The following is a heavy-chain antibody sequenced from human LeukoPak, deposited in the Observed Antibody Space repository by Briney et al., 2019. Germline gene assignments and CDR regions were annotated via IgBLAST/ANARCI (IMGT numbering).Heavy chain of an antibody. CDR3: ARGKTSQNIVTRKTYNWFDP. D-gene: IGHD2/OR15-2a*01. Sequence: PGGSLRLSCVDSGFSFNNYAMTWVRQAPGKGLEWVSSITSGSSYIYYADSVKGRFTNSRDNAKNSLYLQMKSLRAEDTAVYYCARGKTSQNIVTRKTYNWFDPWGQGTLVTVSS. CDR2: ITSGSSYI. V-gene: IGHV3-21*01. CDR1: GFSFNNYA. J-gene: IGHJ5*02.